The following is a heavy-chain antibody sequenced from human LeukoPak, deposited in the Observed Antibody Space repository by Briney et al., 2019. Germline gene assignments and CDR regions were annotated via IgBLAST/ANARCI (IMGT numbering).Heavy chain of an antibody. D-gene: IGHD3-22*01. CDR1: GYTFTNYY. CDR3: ARGSYYDSSGYYYYFDY. CDR2: INPTGTST. Sequence: GASVKVSCKASGYTFTNYYMHWVRQAPGQGLEWMGLINPTGTSTDYAQKFRGRVTMTRDTSTTTVYMELSSLRSEDTAVYYCARGSYYDSSGYYYYFDYWGQGTLVTVSS. J-gene: IGHJ4*02. V-gene: IGHV1-46*01.